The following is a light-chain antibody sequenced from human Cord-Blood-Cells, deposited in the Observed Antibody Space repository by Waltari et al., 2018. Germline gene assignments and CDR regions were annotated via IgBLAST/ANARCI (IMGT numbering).Light chain of an antibody. CDR3: QQRYSTPSLT. CDR2: AAS. V-gene: IGKV1-39*01. CDR1: QSISSY. J-gene: IGKJ4*01. Sequence: DIQMPQSPSSLSASVGDRVTITCRASQSISSYLNWYQQKPGKAPKLLIYAASSLQSGVPSRFSGSGSGTDFTLTISSLQPEDFATYYCQQRYSTPSLTFGGGTKVEIK.